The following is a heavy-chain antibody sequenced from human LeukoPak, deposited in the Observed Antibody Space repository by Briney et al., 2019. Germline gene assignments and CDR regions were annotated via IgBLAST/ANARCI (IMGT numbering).Heavy chain of an antibody. J-gene: IGHJ4*02. Sequence: GGSLRLSCAASGFTFSSYAMTWVRQAPRKGLEWVSAITGSGGSTYYADSVKGRFTISRDNSKNTLYLQMNSLRAEDTAVYYCAKDQGFFDYWGQGTLVTVSS. CDR2: ITGSGGST. CDR3: AKDQGFFDY. V-gene: IGHV3-23*01. CDR1: GFTFSSYA.